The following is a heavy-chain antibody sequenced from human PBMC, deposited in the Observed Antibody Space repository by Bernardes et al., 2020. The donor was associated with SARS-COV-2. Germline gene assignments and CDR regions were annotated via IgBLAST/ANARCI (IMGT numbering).Heavy chain of an antibody. Sequence: GGSLRLSRAASGFTFSSYAMSWVRQAPGKGLEWVSAISGSGGSTYYADSVKGRFTISRDNSKNTLYLEMNSLRAEDTAVYYCAKDRRAVVTARGAFDIWGQGTMVTVSS. CDR3: AKDRRAVVTARGAFDI. CDR1: GFTFSSYA. J-gene: IGHJ3*02. D-gene: IGHD2-2*01. V-gene: IGHV3-23*01. CDR2: ISGSGGST.